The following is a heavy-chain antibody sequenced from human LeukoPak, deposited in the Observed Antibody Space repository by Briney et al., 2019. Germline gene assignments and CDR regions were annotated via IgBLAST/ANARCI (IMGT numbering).Heavy chain of an antibody. Sequence: ASVKVSCKISGYSLTELSMHWVRQAPGNGFEWMGGFVPEDGKIVYAQKIQDRVTMTGETSTDTAYMELSSLGSDDTAVYYCATGHFGIAAAGNFEFWGQGTLLTVSP. J-gene: IGHJ4*02. D-gene: IGHD6-13*01. CDR2: FVPEDGKI. CDR1: GYSLTELS. V-gene: IGHV1-24*01. CDR3: ATGHFGIAAAGNFEF.